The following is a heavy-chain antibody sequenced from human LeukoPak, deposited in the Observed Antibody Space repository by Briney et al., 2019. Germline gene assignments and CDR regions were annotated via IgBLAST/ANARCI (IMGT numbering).Heavy chain of an antibody. Sequence: GGSLRLSCAASGFTFSSYAMSWVRQAPGKGLEWVSAISGSGGSTYYADSVKGRFTISRDNSKNTPYLQMNSLRAEDTAVYYCARCGWFGNAFDIWGQGTMVTVSS. D-gene: IGHD3-10*01. CDR3: ARCGWFGNAFDI. J-gene: IGHJ3*02. CDR1: GFTFSSYA. CDR2: ISGSGGST. V-gene: IGHV3-23*01.